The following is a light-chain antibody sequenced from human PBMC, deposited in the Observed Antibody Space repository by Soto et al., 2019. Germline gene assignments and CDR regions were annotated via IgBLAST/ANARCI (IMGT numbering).Light chain of an antibody. CDR1: QGISNY. CDR2: AAS. CDR3: KNYNSATLT. Sequence: DIQMTQSPSSLSASVGDRVTITCRASQGISNYLAWYQQKPGKVPKLLIYAASTLQSGVPSRFSGSGSGTVFTLTISSLQPEDVATYYCKNYNSATLTFAAGTKVDIK. V-gene: IGKV1-27*01. J-gene: IGKJ4*01.